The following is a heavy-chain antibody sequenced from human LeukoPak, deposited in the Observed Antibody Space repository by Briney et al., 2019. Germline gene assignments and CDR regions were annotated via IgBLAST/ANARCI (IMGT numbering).Heavy chain of an antibody. CDR2: ISCASESI. V-gene: IGHV3-21*01. CDR1: GFNFNTYS. D-gene: IGHD1-7*01. CDR3: ARGATDTTRWFDP. Sequence: PGGSLRLSCEASGFNFNTYSMAWVRQAPGKGLEWVSIISCASESIFYADSVKGRFTISRDNAKNSLYLQMNGLRAEDTAAYYCARGATDTTRWFDPWGQGTLVTVSS. J-gene: IGHJ5*02.